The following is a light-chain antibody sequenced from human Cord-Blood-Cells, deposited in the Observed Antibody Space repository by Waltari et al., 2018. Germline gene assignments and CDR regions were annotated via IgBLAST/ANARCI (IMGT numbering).Light chain of an antibody. CDR3: QQRSNWPRT. CDR2: DAS. J-gene: IGKJ1*01. Sequence: EIVLTQSQATLSLSPGERATLSCRASQSVSRYLAWYHQKPGQAPRLLIYDASNRATGIPARFSGSGSGTDFTLTISSLEPEDFAVYYCQQRSNWPRTFGQGTKVEIK. V-gene: IGKV3-11*01. CDR1: QSVSRY.